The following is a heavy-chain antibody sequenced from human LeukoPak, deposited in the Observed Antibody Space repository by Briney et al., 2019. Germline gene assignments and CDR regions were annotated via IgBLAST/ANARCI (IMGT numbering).Heavy chain of an antibody. V-gene: IGHV4-59*01. Sequence: SETLSLTCTVSGGTISNYYLNWIRQPPGKGLEWIGCIYYSGSTNYNPALKSRVTISGDTSKNQFSLKLTSVTAADTAVYWCARAPPIDHYNYGMDGWDQGTTVTVSS. CDR3: ARAPPIDHYNYGMDG. J-gene: IGHJ6*02. CDR1: GGTISNYY. CDR2: IYYSGST.